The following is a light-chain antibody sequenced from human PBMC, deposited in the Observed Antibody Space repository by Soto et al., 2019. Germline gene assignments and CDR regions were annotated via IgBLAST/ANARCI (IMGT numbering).Light chain of an antibody. Sequence: QSALTQPASVSGSPGQSITIPCPGTSRNVGGYNYVSWYQQHPGKAPKLLIYDVTNRPSVVSNRFSGSKSGNTASLTISGLQAEDEADYYCNSYTSSSNLVFGGGTKLTVL. CDR3: NSYTSSSNLV. J-gene: IGLJ3*02. CDR2: DVT. V-gene: IGLV2-14*01. CDR1: SRNVGGYNY.